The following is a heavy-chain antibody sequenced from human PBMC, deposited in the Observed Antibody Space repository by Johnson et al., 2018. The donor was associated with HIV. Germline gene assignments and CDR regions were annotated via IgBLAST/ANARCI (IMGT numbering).Heavy chain of an antibody. CDR2: ISGSGGST. CDR1: GFTFSSYA. D-gene: IGHD7-27*01. Sequence: VQLVESGGGVVRPGGSLRLSCAASGFTFSSYAMSWVRQAPGKGLEWVSAISGSGGSTYYADSVKGRFTISRDNSKNTLYLQMNSLRAEDTAVYYCAKVTLGIGAFDIWGQGTMVTVSS. V-gene: IGHV3-23*04. CDR3: AKVTLGIGAFDI. J-gene: IGHJ3*02.